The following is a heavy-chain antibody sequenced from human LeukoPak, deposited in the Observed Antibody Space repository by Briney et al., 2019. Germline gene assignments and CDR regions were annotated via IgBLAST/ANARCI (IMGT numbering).Heavy chain of an antibody. Sequence: ASVKVSCKASGYTFTSYYMHWVQQAPGQGPEWMGIINPSGGSTSYAQKFQGRVTMTRDTSTSTVYMELSSLRSEDTAVYYCARAVGGGDGYNPFDYWGQGTLVTVSS. CDR3: ARAVGGGDGYNPFDY. CDR1: GYTFTSYY. J-gene: IGHJ4*02. D-gene: IGHD5-24*01. V-gene: IGHV1-46*01. CDR2: INPSGGST.